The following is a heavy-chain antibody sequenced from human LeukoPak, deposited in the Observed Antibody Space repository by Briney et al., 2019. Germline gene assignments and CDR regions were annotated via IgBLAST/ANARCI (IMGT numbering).Heavy chain of an antibody. CDR3: ARHAPKHPRRLGIDY. CDR1: GGSFSGYY. V-gene: IGHV4-34*01. CDR2: INHSGST. J-gene: IGHJ4*02. Sequence: SSETLSLTCAVYGGSFSGYYWSWIRQPPGKGLEWIGEINHSGSTNYNPSLKSRVTISVDTSKNQFSLKPSSVTAADTAVYYCARHAPKHPRRLGIDYWGQGTLVTVSS. D-gene: IGHD2-2*01.